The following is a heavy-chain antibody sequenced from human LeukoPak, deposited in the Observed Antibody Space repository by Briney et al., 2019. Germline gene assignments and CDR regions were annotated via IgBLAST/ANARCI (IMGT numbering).Heavy chain of an antibody. V-gene: IGHV4-59*01. CDR2: IYYSGST. CDR1: GGSISSYY. D-gene: IGHD6-13*01. CDR3: ASIGYSSSWYYFDY. Sequence: SETLSLTCTVSGGSISSYYWSWIQQPPGKGLEWIGYIYYSGSTNYNPSLKSRVTISVDTSKNQFSLKLSSVTAADTAVYYCASIGYSSSWYYFDYWGQGTLVTVSS. J-gene: IGHJ4*02.